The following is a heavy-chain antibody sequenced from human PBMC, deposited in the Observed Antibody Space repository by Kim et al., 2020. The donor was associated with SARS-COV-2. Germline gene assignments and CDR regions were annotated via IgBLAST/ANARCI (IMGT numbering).Heavy chain of an antibody. V-gene: IGHV4-34*01. CDR3: ATRGFDY. Sequence: QSGSTNYHPSLKSRVTISVDTSKNQFSLKLSSVTAADTAVYYCATRGFDYWGQGTLVTVSS. D-gene: IGHD1-26*01. J-gene: IGHJ4*02. CDR2: QSGST.